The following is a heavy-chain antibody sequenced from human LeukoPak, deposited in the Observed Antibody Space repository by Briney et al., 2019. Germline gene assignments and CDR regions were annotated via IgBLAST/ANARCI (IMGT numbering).Heavy chain of an antibody. J-gene: IGHJ2*01. CDR3: AKALNYWYFDL. CDR1: GFTFSTYA. V-gene: IGHV3-23*01. Sequence: GGSLRLSCGASGFTFSTYAMSWVRQAPGKGLEWVSASGGDGGSTYADSVKGRFTISRDNSKNTLYLQMNSLRAEDTATYYCAKALNYWYFDLWGRGNLVTVSS. CDR2: SGGDGGST.